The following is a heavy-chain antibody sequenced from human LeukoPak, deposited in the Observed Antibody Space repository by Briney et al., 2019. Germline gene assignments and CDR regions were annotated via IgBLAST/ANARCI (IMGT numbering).Heavy chain of an antibody. CDR3: ARDVVGGGNFDY. V-gene: IGHV4-59*01. Sequence: PSETLSLTCTVSGDSISSYYWSWIRQPPGKGLGWIGCSYYSGSTNYNPSLKSRVTISVDTSKNQFSLKLSSVTAADTAVYYCARDVVGGGNFDYWGQGTLVTVSS. J-gene: IGHJ4*02. CDR1: GDSISSYY. CDR2: SYYSGST. D-gene: IGHD1-26*01.